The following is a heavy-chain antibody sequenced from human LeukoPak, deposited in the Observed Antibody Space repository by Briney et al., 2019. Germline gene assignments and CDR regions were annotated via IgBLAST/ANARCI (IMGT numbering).Heavy chain of an antibody. J-gene: IGHJ2*01. D-gene: IGHD3-22*01. Sequence: PGGSLRLSCAASGFTVSSNYMNWVRQAPRKGLEWVSVIYSGGSTYYADSVKGRFTISRDNSKNTLFLQMNSLRAEDTAMYYCARAIYYDDTAGYFDLWGRGTLVTVSS. CDR2: IYSGGST. V-gene: IGHV3-53*01. CDR1: GFTVSSNY. CDR3: ARAIYYDDTAGYFDL.